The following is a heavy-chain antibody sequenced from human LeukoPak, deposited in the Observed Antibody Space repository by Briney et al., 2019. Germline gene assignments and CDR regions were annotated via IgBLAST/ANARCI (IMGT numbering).Heavy chain of an antibody. Sequence: SETLSLTCTVSGGSISSSSYYWGWIRQPPGKGLEWIGSIYYSGSTYYNPSLKSRVTISVDTSKNQFSLKLSSVTAADMAVYYCASGIAAAGGCNYWGQGTLVTVSS. D-gene: IGHD6-13*01. V-gene: IGHV4-39*01. CDR2: IYYSGST. CDR3: ASGIAAAGGCNY. CDR1: GGSISSSSYY. J-gene: IGHJ4*02.